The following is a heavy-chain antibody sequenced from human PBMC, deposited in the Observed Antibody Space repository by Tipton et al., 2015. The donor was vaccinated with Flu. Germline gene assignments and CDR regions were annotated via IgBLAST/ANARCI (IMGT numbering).Heavy chain of an antibody. CDR2: TYPGDSDT. CDR3: ARWDSSSWNPRENWFDP. CDR1: GYSFTSYW. V-gene: IGHV5-51*03. Sequence: VQLVQSGAEVKKPGESLKISCKGSGYSFTSYWIGWVRQMPGKGLEWMGITYPGDSDTRYSPSFQGQVTISADKSISTAYLQWSSLKASDTAMYYCARWDSSSWNPRENWFDPWGQGTLVTVSS. J-gene: IGHJ5*02. D-gene: IGHD6-13*01.